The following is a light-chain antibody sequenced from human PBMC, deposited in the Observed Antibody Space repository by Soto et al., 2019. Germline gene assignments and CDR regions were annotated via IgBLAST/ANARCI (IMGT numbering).Light chain of an antibody. Sequence: DIQMTQSPTSLSASVGDRVIITCQASQDISNFLNWYQQKPGKAPKLMIYDASHLESGVPSRFSGSGSGTDFTLTINSLQAEDIATYYCQQSYSSPPTFGQGTKVDIK. J-gene: IGKJ1*01. V-gene: IGKV1-33*01. CDR2: DAS. CDR1: QDISNF. CDR3: QQSYSSPPT.